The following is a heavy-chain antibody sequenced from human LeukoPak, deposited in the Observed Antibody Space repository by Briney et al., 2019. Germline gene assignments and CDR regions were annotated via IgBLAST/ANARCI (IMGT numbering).Heavy chain of an antibody. CDR3: ARGVNRPGRYCSGGSCYSYWFDP. Sequence: SETLSLTCAAYGGTFSGYYWSWIRQPPGKGLEWIGEINHSGSTNYYPSLKRRGTISVETSYKQFSLKLSSVSAADTAVYYCARGVNRPGRYCSGGSCYSYWFDPWGQGTLVTVSS. J-gene: IGHJ5*02. CDR1: GGTFSGYY. D-gene: IGHD2-15*01. CDR2: INHSGST. V-gene: IGHV4-34*01.